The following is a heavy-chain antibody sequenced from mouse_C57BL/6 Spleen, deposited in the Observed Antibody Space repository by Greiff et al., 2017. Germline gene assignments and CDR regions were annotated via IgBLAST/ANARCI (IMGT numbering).Heavy chain of an antibody. D-gene: IGHD2-5*01. CDR3: ARFRDSNYLYYFDY. Sequence: VQLQQSGPELVKPGASVKISCKASGYSFTSYYIHWVKQRPGQGLEWIGWIYPGSGNTKYNEKFKGKATLTADTSSSTAYMQLSSLTSEDSAVYYCARFRDSNYLYYFDYWGQGTTLTVSS. V-gene: IGHV1-66*01. CDR1: GYSFTSYY. J-gene: IGHJ2*01. CDR2: IYPGSGNT.